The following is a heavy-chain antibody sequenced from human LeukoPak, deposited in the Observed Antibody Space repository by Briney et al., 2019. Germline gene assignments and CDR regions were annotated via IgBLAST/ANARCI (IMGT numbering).Heavy chain of an antibody. J-gene: IGHJ3*02. D-gene: IGHD3-22*01. CDR1: GGSISSSSYY. CDR3: ARSLKYYYDSSGYGAFDI. Sequence: SETLSLTCTVSGGSISSSSYYWGCIRQPPGKGLEWIGSIYYSGSTYYNPSLKSRVTISVDTSKNQFSLKLSSVTAADTAVYYCARSLKYYYDSSGYGAFDIWGQGTMVTVSS. V-gene: IGHV4-39*01. CDR2: IYYSGST.